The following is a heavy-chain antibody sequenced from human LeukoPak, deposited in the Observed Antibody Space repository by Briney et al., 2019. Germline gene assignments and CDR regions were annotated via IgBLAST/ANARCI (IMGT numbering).Heavy chain of an antibody. J-gene: IGHJ4*02. CDR2: IYYSGST. V-gene: IGHV4-59*01. CDR3: ARDRYYYDSSGYQYYFDY. D-gene: IGHD3-22*01. CDR1: GGSISSYY. Sequence: SETLSLTCTVSGGSISSYYWSWIRQPPGKGLEWIGYIYYSGSTNYNPSLKSRVTISVDTSKNQFSLKLSSVTAADTAVYYCARDRYYYDSSGYQYYFDYWGQGTLVTDSS.